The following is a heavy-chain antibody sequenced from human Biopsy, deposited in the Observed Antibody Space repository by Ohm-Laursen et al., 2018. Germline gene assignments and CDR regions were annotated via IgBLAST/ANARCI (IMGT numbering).Heavy chain of an antibody. CDR3: ARMEQPHDY. Sequence: ASVKVSCKASGYPFSNYYLFWVRQAPGQGLVWMGRINPNSGDTVFARNFQGRVTMTRDTAISTVYMDLRNLRPDDTAVYFCARMEQPHDYWGQGTLVTVSS. J-gene: IGHJ4*02. CDR2: INPNSGDT. V-gene: IGHV1-2*06. D-gene: IGHD6-13*01. CDR1: GYPFSNYY.